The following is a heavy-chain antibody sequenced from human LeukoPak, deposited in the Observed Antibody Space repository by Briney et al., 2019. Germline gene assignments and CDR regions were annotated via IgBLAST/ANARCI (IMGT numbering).Heavy chain of an antibody. V-gene: IGHV1-2*02. CDR3: ARGASSIAALNPFWYFDL. CDR1: GYTFTGYY. Sequence: ASVKVSCKASGYTFTGYYMHWVRQAPGQGLEWMGWINPNSGGTNYAQKFQGRVTMTRDTSISTAYMEVSRLRSEDTAVYYCARGASSIAALNPFWYFDLWGRGTLVTVSS. J-gene: IGHJ2*01. CDR2: INPNSGGT. D-gene: IGHD6-6*01.